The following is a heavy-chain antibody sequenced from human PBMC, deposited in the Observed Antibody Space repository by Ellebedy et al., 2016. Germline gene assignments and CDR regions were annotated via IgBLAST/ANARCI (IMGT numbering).Heavy chain of an antibody. Sequence: GGSLRLXCVASGFTFSRSSMNWVRQAPGKGLEWVSYISASDGTIYYADSVKGRFTISRDNANFSLFLHMNSLRVEDTAIYYCARDPHGGNYYDSSGFADYWGQGALVTVSS. CDR2: ISASDGTI. J-gene: IGHJ4*02. CDR3: ARDPHGGNYYDSSGFADY. CDR1: GFTFSRSS. V-gene: IGHV3-48*04. D-gene: IGHD3-22*01.